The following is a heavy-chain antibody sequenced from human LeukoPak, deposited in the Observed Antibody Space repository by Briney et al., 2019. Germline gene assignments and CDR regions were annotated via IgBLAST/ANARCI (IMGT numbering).Heavy chain of an antibody. CDR3: AKGRVINVRFGMDV. CDR2: ISNGGDTT. J-gene: IGHJ6*01. D-gene: IGHD5/OR15-5a*01. CDR1: GVTFSGYA. V-gene: IGHV3-23*01. Sequence: GGTLTLSCAVSGVTFSGYAMSWARQPPGKGLEWVSTISNGGDTTYYAVPVKGQFTISGDSSKNTLYLQMNSLRAEDTAVYYCAKGRVINVRFGMDVW.